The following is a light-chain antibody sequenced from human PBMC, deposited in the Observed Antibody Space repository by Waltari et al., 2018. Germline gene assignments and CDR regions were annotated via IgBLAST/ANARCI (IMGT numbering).Light chain of an antibody. CDR2: GAS. J-gene: IGKJ1*01. CDR3: QQFNDWPRT. Sequence: VMTPSPATLSVSPGARATPSCRASQSVSINLDWYQQKPGQAPRLLIYGASTRATGVPARFSGSGSGTEFTLTISSLQSEDFAVYYCQQFNDWPRTFGHGTKVEIK. CDR1: QSVSIN. V-gene: IGKV3-15*01.